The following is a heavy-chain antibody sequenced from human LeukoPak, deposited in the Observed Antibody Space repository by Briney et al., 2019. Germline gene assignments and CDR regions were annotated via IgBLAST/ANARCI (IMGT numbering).Heavy chain of an antibody. J-gene: IGHJ2*01. Sequence: GGSLRLSCAASGFTFSSYGMNWVRQAPGKGLDWVSSISSSGTYIYYADSVKGRLTISRDNAKNSLYLQMNSLRAEDTAVYYCARVGKRYSDSSGYYPWYFDFWGRGTLVTVSS. CDR3: ARVGKRYSDSSGYYPWYFDF. CDR1: GFTFSSYG. V-gene: IGHV3-21*01. D-gene: IGHD3-22*01. CDR2: ISSSGTYI.